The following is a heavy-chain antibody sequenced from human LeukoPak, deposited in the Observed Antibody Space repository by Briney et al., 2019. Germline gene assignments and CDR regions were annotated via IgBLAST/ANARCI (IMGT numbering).Heavy chain of an antibody. CDR3: ARDRRYYYDSSGYYLDY. CDR1: GYTFTSYY. Sequence: ASVKASCKASGYTFTSYYMHWARQAPGQGLEWMGIINPSGGSTTYAQKFQGRVTMTRDTSTSTVYMELSSLRSEDTAVYYCARDRRYYYDSSGYYLDYWGQGTLVTVSS. V-gene: IGHV1-46*01. D-gene: IGHD3-22*01. CDR2: INPSGGST. J-gene: IGHJ4*02.